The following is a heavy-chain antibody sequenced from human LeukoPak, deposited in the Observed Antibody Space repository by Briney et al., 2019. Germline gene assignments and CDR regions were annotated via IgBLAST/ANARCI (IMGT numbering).Heavy chain of an antibody. V-gene: IGHV3-30*18. CDR1: GFSFNTCG. CDR3: AKDEGITGRPRGLDY. J-gene: IGHJ4*02. CDR2: LSYDGNSN. Sequence: QPGRSLRLSCGASGFSFNTCGMHWVRQAPGKGLEWVAFLSYDGNSNYYGDSVKGRFTISRDNSKNTLYLQMNSLRPEDTAVYYCAKDEGITGRPRGLDYWGQGTLVTVSS. D-gene: IGHD6-13*01.